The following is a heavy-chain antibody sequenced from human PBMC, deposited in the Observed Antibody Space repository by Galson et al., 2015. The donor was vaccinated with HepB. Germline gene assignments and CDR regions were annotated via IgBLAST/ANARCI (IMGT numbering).Heavy chain of an antibody. CDR2: INQXGSSK. J-gene: IGHJ6*02. V-gene: IGHV3-7*03. Sequence: SLRLSCAASGFTFSSYWMNWVRQAPGKGLEWVAHINQXGSSKYYVDSVKGRFTISRDNAKDSVYLQLDSLRAEDTAVYYCARRISLVRGIITKPDYYYGMDVWGQGTTVTVAS. CDR3: ARRISLVRGIITKPDYYYGMDV. CDR1: GFTFSSYW. D-gene: IGHD3-10*01.